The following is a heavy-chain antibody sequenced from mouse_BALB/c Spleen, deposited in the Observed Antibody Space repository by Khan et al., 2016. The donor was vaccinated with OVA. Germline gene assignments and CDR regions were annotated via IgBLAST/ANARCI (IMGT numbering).Heavy chain of an antibody. CDR3: AHPSYGPRGFEV. D-gene: IGHD1-1*02. CDR1: GFNIKDTY. J-gene: IGHJ1*01. V-gene: IGHV14-3*02. CDR2: IAPANGNT. Sequence: VQLQQSGAELVKPGASVRLSCTASGFNIKDTYIHWVKQRPEQGLEWIGRIAPANGNTKYDPKFQDKATITSDTSSNPSYLQLSSLTSEDTAVYYCAHPSYGPRGFEVWGAGTTVTVSA.